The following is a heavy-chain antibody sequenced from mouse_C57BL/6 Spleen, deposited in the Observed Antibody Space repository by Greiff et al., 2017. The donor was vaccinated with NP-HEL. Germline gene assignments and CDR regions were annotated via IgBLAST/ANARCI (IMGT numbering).Heavy chain of an antibody. J-gene: IGHJ3*01. CDR1: GYAFTNYL. CDR2: INPGSGGT. V-gene: IGHV1-54*01. Sequence: QVQLKESGAELVRPGTSVKVSCKASGYAFTNYLIEWVKQRPGQGLEWIGVINPGSGGTNSNEKFKGKATLTADKSSSTAYMQLSSLTSEDSAVYFCARSVLRQGFAYWGQGTLVTGSA. CDR3: ARSVLRQGFAY. D-gene: IGHD2-12*01.